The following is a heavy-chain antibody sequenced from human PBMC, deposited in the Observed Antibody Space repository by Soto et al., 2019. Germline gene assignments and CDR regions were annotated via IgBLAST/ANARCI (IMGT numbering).Heavy chain of an antibody. V-gene: IGHV4-34*01. CDR2: ISRSGTT. D-gene: IGHD3-10*01. J-gene: IGHJ5*02. Sequence: QVQLQQWGAGLLKPSETLSLSCAVYGGYFNDNYYTWFRQPPGKGLEWIGEISRSGTTKYIPSLKRRASISFDTSKTRVSLKVTSVTAADTAVYYCATSLWFGTQVELWGQGALVTVSS. CDR1: GGYFNDNY. CDR3: ATSLWFGTQVEL.